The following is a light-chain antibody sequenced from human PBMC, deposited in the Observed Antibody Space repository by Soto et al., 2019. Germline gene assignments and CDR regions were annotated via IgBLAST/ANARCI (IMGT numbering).Light chain of an antibody. CDR2: YAS. CDR3: QQYNYWPPIT. V-gene: IGKV3-15*01. Sequence: EVMMTQSPATLSVSPGERATLSCRASQDVSNNIAWYQQKVGQAPRLLIYYASTRATGVPARFSGSGSGTEFTLTISSLESEDFALYYCQQYNYWPPITFGQGTRLEIK. CDR1: QDVSNN. J-gene: IGKJ5*01.